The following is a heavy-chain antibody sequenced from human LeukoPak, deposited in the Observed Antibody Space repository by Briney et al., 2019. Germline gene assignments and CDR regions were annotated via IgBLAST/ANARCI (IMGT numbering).Heavy chain of an antibody. Sequence: ASVKVSCKASGFTFTSSAVQWVRQARGQRLEWIGWIVVGSGNTNYAQKFQERVTITRDMSTSTAYMELSSLRSEDTAVYYCAAGTYYDFWSGYLNFDDWGQGTLDTVSS. CDR1: GFTFTSSA. CDR3: AAGTYYDFWSGYLNFDD. CDR2: IVVGSGNT. J-gene: IGHJ4*02. V-gene: IGHV1-58*01. D-gene: IGHD3-3*01.